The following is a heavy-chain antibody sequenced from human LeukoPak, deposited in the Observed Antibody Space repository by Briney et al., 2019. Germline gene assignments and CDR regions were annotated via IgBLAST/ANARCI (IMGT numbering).Heavy chain of an antibody. J-gene: IGHJ4*02. CDR1: GYTFTDYY. CDR2: IDPDSGVT. D-gene: IGHD3/OR15-3a*01. CDR3: ARDQARTTTWYLYMNY. V-gene: IGHV1-2*06. Sequence: ASVKVSCKASGYTFTDYYIHWVRQAPGQGLEWMGRIDPDSGVTNSAQNFQGRVTMTRDTSITTAYMERSGLRSDDTAVYYCARDQARTTTWYLYMNYWGQGTLVTVSS.